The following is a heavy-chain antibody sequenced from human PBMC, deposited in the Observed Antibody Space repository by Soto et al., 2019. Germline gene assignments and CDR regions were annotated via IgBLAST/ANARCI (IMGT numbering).Heavy chain of an antibody. CDR1: GGSISSYY. CDR3: ARMPTYYQSKWFDP. J-gene: IGHJ5*02. V-gene: IGHV4-59*01. Sequence: SETLSLTCSVSGGSISSYYWSWIRQPPGKGLEWIGYIYYSGSPNYNPSLKSRVTISVDTSKNQFSLKLSSVTAADTAVYYCARMPTYYQSKWFDPWGQGTLVTVSS. D-gene: IGHD3-10*01. CDR2: IYYSGSP.